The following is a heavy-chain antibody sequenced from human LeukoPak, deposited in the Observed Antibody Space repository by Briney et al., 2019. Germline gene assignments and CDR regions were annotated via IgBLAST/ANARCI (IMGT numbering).Heavy chain of an antibody. Sequence: SETLSLTCTVSGGSISSSSYYWGWIRQPPGKGLEWIGSIYYSGSTYYNPFLKSRVTISVDTSKNQFSLKLSSVTAADTAVYYCATLDIVVVVAATPHWGQGTLVTVSS. CDR3: ATLDIVVVVAATPH. V-gene: IGHV4-39*01. CDR2: IYYSGST. J-gene: IGHJ4*02. D-gene: IGHD2-15*01. CDR1: GGSISSSSYY.